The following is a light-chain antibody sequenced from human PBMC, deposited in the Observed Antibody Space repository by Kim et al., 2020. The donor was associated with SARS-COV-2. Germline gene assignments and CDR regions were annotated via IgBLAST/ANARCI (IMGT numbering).Light chain of an antibody. CDR1: KLGDKY. Sequence: SGSPGQQASITCSGDKLGDKYACWYQQKPGQSPVLVIYQDSKRPSGIPERFSGSNSGNTATLTISGTQAMDEADYYCQAWDSSTAVFGGGTQLTVL. CDR2: QDS. J-gene: IGLJ3*02. CDR3: QAWDSSTAV. V-gene: IGLV3-1*01.